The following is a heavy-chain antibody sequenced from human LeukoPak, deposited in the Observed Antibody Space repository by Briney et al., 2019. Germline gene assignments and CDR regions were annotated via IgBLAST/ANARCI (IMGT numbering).Heavy chain of an antibody. Sequence: PSETLSLTCGVYGGSFSGYYWSWIRQPPGKGLEWIGEINHSGSTNYNPSLKSRVTISVDTSKNQFSLKLSPVTAADTAVYYCARLFRGHYDDSSGYRFDYWGQGTLVTVSS. J-gene: IGHJ4*02. CDR2: INHSGST. CDR3: ARLFRGHYDDSSGYRFDY. D-gene: IGHD3-22*01. CDR1: GGSFSGYY. V-gene: IGHV4-34*01.